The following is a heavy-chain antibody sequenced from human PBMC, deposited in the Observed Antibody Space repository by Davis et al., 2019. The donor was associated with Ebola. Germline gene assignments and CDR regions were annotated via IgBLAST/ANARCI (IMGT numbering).Heavy chain of an antibody. D-gene: IGHD3-16*01. Sequence: TLTLSCAASGFTFSSYGMHWVRQAPGKGLEWVAVISYDGSTKYYADSVKGRFTISRDTSKNTLYLQMNSLRAEDTAVYYCAREGGEAKVFYYYYGMDVWGQGTTVTVSS. J-gene: IGHJ6*02. CDR3: AREGGEAKVFYYYYGMDV. CDR1: GFTFSSYG. V-gene: IGHV3-30*19. CDR2: ISYDGSTK.